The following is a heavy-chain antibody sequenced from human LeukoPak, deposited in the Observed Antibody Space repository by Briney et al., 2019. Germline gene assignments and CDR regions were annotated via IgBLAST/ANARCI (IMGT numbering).Heavy chain of an antibody. V-gene: IGHV4-4*02. Sequence: ASETLSLTCAVSGGSISSSWWSWVRQPPGKGLEWIGEIFHSGSTNYNPSLKSRVTISVDKSKNHFSLELTSVTAADTAVYYCTCHSGWSGPSEWGQGTLVIVSS. CDR1: GGSISSSW. D-gene: IGHD6-19*01. J-gene: IGHJ4*02. CDR3: TCHSGWSGPSE. CDR2: IFHSGST.